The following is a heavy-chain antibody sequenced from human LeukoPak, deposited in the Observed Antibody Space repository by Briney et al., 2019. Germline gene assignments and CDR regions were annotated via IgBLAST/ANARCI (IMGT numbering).Heavy chain of an antibody. CDR1: GGSISSYY. CDR2: IYYSGST. J-gene: IGHJ6*03. Sequence: SETLSLTCTVSGGSISSYYWSWIRQPPGKGLEWIGYIYYSGSTNYNPSLKSRVTISVDTSKNQFSLKLSSVTAAGTAVYYCARLHSSSYYYYYYMDVWGKGTTVTVSS. D-gene: IGHD6-6*01. V-gene: IGHV4-59*01. CDR3: ARLHSSSYYYYYYMDV.